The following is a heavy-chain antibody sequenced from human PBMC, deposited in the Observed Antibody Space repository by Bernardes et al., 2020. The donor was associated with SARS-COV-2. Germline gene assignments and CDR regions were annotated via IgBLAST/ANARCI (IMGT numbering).Heavy chain of an antibody. J-gene: IGHJ6*02. CDR2: VFHSGST. CDR1: RDSISRGDYF. D-gene: IGHD1-26*01. V-gene: IGHV4-30-4*01. CDR3: ARYLVRDKWEMGDYYYYGIDV. Sequence: SETLSLTCTVTRDSISRGDYFWSWIRQPPGKGLEWIGYVFHSGSTSYNPSLKSRVTISIATSKNQFALKLSSLTAADTAVYYCARYLVRDKWEMGDYYYYGIDVWGPGTTVTVSS.